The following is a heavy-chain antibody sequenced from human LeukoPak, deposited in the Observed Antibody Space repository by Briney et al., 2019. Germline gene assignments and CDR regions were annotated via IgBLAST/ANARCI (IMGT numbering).Heavy chain of an antibody. CDR2: INPSGGST. V-gene: IGHV1-46*01. Sequence: ASVKVSSKASGYTSTSYYMRSVRQAPGQGLEWRGIINPSGGSTSEEEASQGRVAMTSDTSTSTVSMELSSLRSEDTAAYYCARVQYDFGSGPLRYYFDYWGQGTLVTVSS. J-gene: IGHJ4*02. CDR3: ARVQYDFGSGPLRYYFDY. D-gene: IGHD3-3*01. CDR1: GYTSTSYY.